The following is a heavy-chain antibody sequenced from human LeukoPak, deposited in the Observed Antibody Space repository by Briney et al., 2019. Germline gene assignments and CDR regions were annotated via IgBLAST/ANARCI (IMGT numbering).Heavy chain of an antibody. V-gene: IGHV4-34*01. J-gene: IGHJ4*02. CDR3: ANARVGYDSSGYYY. D-gene: IGHD3-22*01. Sequence: PSETLSRTCAGYGGSFSGYYWSGIRQPPGKGLEWIGEIHYSGSTNYNPPLKSRVTISVYTSKTQYSLKLSSVTAADTAVYYCANARVGYDSSGYYYWGQGTLVTLSS. CDR1: GGSFSGYY. CDR2: IHYSGST.